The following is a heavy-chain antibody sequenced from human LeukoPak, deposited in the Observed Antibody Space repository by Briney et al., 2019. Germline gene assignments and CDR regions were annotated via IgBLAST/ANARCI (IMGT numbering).Heavy chain of an antibody. D-gene: IGHD6-6*01. CDR1: GDSVSSNSAV. CDR3: ARVGAARQYSWFDP. J-gene: IGHJ5*02. Sequence: SQTLSLTCAISGDSVSSNSAVWNWIRQSPSRGLEWLGRAYYRSKWYNDYAVSVKSRITINPDTSKNQFSLKLSSVTAADTAVYYCARVGAARQYSWFDPWGQGTLVTVSS. CDR2: AYYRSKWYN. V-gene: IGHV6-1*01.